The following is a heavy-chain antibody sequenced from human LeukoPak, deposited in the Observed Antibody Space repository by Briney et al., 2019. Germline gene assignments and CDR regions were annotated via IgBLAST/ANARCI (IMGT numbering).Heavy chain of an antibody. Sequence: GGSLRLSCAASGFTFSNYAMTWVRLAPGKGLEWVSSIGSGGDTYYADSVKGRFTISRDNAKNSLYLQMNSLRAEDTAVYYCARAYDYGAIDYWGQGTLVTVSS. D-gene: IGHD4-17*01. CDR1: GFTFSNYA. CDR3: ARAYDYGAIDY. V-gene: IGHV3-69-1*01. CDR2: IGSGGDT. J-gene: IGHJ4*02.